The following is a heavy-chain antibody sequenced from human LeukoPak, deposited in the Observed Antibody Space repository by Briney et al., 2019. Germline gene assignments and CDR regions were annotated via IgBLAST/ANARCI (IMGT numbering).Heavy chain of an antibody. J-gene: IGHJ6*02. V-gene: IGHV1-18*01. CDR2: INTYNDNT. CDR3: ARYRPGYYYYGLDV. D-gene: IGHD2-2*01. CDR1: GYTXTSYG. Sequence: ASVKVSCKASGYTXTSYGISWVRQAPGQGLEWMGWINTYNDNTNYAQKLQGRVTMTTDTSTTTAYMELRSLGSDDTAVYYCARYRPGYYYYGLDVWGQGTTVTVSS.